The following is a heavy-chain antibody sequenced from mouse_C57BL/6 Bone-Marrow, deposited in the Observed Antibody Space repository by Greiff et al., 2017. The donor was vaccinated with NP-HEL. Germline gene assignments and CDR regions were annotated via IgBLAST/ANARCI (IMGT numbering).Heavy chain of an antibody. V-gene: IGHV1-50*01. Sequence: QVQLQQPGAELVKPGASVKLSCKASGYTFTSYWMQWVKQRPGQGLEWIGEIDPSDSYTNYNQKFKGKATLTVDTSSSTAYMQLSSLTSEDSAVYYCASYGSSFFDYCGQGTTLTVSS. CDR1: GYTFTSYW. CDR2: IDPSDSYT. J-gene: IGHJ2*01. D-gene: IGHD1-1*01. CDR3: ASYGSSFFDY.